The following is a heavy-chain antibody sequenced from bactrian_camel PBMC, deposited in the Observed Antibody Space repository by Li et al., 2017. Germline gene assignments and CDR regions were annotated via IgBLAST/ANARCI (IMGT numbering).Heavy chain of an antibody. D-gene: IGHD5*01. CDR1: EFIPNSD. CDR2: ISKDGST. J-gene: IGHJ4*01. CDR3: APTVVPDC. V-gene: IGHV3S55*01. Sequence: HVQLVESGGGSVQAGGSLRLSCTASEFIPNSDMGWYRQAPGNNCELVSTISKDGSTYYADSVKGRFTISQDNAKNTVYLQMNSLKPEDTAVYYCAPTVVPDCWGQGTQVTVS.